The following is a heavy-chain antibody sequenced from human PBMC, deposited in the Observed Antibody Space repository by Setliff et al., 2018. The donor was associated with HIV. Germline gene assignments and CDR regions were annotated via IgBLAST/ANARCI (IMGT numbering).Heavy chain of an antibody. CDR1: GYSISSGYY. CDR3: ARDRGYSSGWYGYYYYMDV. J-gene: IGHJ6*03. D-gene: IGHD6-19*01. CDR2: IYHSGST. V-gene: IGHV4-38-2*02. Sequence: SETLSLTCAVSGYSISSGYYWGWIRQPPGKGLEWIGSIYHSGSTYYNPSLKSRVTISVDTSKNQFSLKLSSVTAADTAVYYCARDRGYSSGWYGYYYYMDVWGKGTTVTVSS.